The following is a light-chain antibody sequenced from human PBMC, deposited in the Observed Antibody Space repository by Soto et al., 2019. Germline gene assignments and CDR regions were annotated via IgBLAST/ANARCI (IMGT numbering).Light chain of an antibody. CDR1: QSVSSSY. J-gene: IGKJ1*01. Sequence: EIVLTHAPGTLSLSPGERATLSCMSVQSVSSSYLAWYQHKPGQAPRLLIFGASSRATGIPDRFSGSGSGTDFTLTISRLEPEDFAVYYCQQYGSSPTWTFGQGTKVDIK. CDR3: QQYGSSPTWT. CDR2: GAS. V-gene: IGKV3-20*01.